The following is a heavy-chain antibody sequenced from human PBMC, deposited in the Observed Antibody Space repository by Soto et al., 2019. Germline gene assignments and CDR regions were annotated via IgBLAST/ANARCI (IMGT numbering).Heavy chain of an antibody. CDR1: GSTFSSYA. V-gene: IGHV1-69*06. J-gene: IGHJ6*02. CDR3: ASPTRIVVVPAAIGSVLSRYYYYYGMDV. Sequence: QVQLVQSGAEVKKPGSSVKVSCKASGSTFSSYAISWVRQAPGQGLEWMGGIIPIFGTANYAQKFQGRVTITADKSTSTAYMELSSLRSEDTAVYYCASPTRIVVVPAAIGSVLSRYYYYYGMDVWGQGTTVTVSS. D-gene: IGHD2-2*01. CDR2: IIPIFGTA.